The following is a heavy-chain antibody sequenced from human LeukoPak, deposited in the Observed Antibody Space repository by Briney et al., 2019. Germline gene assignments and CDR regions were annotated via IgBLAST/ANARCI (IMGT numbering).Heavy chain of an antibody. CDR1: GYTFTSYY. Sequence: ASVKVYCKASGYTFTSYYVHWVRQAPGQGPEWMGIINPSGGSTRYAQKFQGRVTMTRDMSTSTVYMELSSLGSEDTAVFYCARESSACSGGSCFSNYYFDSWGQGTLVTVSS. CDR3: ARESSACSGGSCFSNYYFDS. D-gene: IGHD2-15*01. V-gene: IGHV1-46*01. CDR2: INPSGGST. J-gene: IGHJ4*02.